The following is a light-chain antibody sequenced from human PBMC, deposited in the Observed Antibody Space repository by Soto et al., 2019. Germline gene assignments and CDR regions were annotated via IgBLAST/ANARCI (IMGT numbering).Light chain of an antibody. J-gene: IGKJ4*02. CDR2: GAS. V-gene: IGKV3-11*01. Sequence: EIVMTQSPATLSVSPGERATLSCRASQSVSSNLAWYQQKPGQAPRLLIDGASNRATGIPARFSGSGSGTDFALTISSLEPEDFAVYFCQQRSSWPLTFGGGTKVHIK. CDR3: QQRSSWPLT. CDR1: QSVSSN.